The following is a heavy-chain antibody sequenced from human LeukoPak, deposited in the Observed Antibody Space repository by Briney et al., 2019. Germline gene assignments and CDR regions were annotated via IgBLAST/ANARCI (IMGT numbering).Heavy chain of an antibody. CDR2: KYYSGST. V-gene: IGHV4-39*01. J-gene: IGHJ6*03. CDR1: GGSISSSVYY. D-gene: IGHD3-3*02. Sequence: PSETLSLTCTVSGGSISSSVYYWGWIRQPPGKGLEWIGTKYYSGSTYYNPSLKSRVTISVDTSKNQFSLKLSSVTAADTAVYYCARVLATFEYYYYYYYMDVWGKGTTVTISS. CDR3: ARVLATFEYYYYYYYMDV.